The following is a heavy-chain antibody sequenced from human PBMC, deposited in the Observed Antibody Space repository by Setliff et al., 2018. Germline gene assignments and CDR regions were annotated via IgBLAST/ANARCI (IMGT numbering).Heavy chain of an antibody. CDR3: ARGAGWCCDSSGYYYDY. D-gene: IGHD3-22*01. Sequence: PSETLSLTCTVSGGSISSGDHYWSWIRQPAGKGLEWIGRIHASGSTNYNPSLKSRVTISVDTSKNQFSLKLSSVTAADTAVYYCARGAGWCCDSSGYYYDYWGQGTLVTV. CDR1: GGSISSGDHY. V-gene: IGHV4-61*02. CDR2: IHASGST. J-gene: IGHJ4*02.